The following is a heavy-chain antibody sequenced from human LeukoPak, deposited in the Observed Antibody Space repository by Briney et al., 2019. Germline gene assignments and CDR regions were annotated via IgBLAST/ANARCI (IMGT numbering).Heavy chain of an antibody. CDR1: GYTFTGYY. V-gene: IGHV1-2*02. D-gene: IGHD6-13*01. CDR2: INPNSGGT. Sequence: GASVKVSCKASGYTFTGYYMHWVRQAPGQGLEWMGWINPNSGGTNYAQKFQGRVTMTRDTSISTAYMELSSLRSEDTAVYYCARNSGYSSKHYYYYMDVWGKGTTVTISS. CDR3: ARNSGYSSKHYYYYMDV. J-gene: IGHJ6*03.